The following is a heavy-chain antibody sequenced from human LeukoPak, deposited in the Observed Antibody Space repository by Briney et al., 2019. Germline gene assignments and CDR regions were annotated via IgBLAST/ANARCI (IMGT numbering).Heavy chain of an antibody. J-gene: IGHJ4*02. V-gene: IGHV3-49*05. Sequence: KAGGSLRLSCTASGFTFGDYAMSWFRQAPGKGLEWVGFIRSKAYGGTTEYAASVKGRFTISRDDSKSIAYLQMNSLKTEDTAVYYCTRGGSGYITGRDYFDYWGQGTLVTVSS. D-gene: IGHD5-12*01. CDR3: TRGGSGYITGRDYFDY. CDR2: IRSKAYGGTT. CDR1: GFTFGDYA.